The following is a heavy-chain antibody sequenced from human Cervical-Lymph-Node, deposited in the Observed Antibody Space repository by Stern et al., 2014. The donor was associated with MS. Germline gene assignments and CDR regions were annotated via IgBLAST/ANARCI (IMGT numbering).Heavy chain of an antibody. D-gene: IGHD5-24*01. V-gene: IGHV4-59*01. CDR1: GGSISSYY. Sequence: QVQLVESGPGLVKPSETLSLTCTVSGGSISSYYWSWIRQPPGKGLEWIGYIYYSGSTNYNPSLKSRVTISVDTSKNQFSLKLSSVTAADTAVYYCARDGDGYNYLDYWGQGTLVTVSS. J-gene: IGHJ4*02. CDR2: IYYSGST. CDR3: ARDGDGYNYLDY.